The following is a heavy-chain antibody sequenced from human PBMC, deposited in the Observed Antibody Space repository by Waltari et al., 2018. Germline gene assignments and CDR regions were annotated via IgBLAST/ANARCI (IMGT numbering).Heavy chain of an antibody. D-gene: IGHD6-19*01. CDR3: ARGSSGWYGDY. CDR1: GYTFTSYA. CDR2: INAGNGNT. J-gene: IGHJ4*02. V-gene: IGHV1-3*01. Sequence: QVQLVQSGAEVKKPGASVKVSCKASGYTFTSYAMHWWRQAPGQRLEWMGWINAGNGNTKYSQKFQGRVTITRDTSASTAYMELSSLRSEDTAVYYCARGSSGWYGDYWGQGTLVTVSS.